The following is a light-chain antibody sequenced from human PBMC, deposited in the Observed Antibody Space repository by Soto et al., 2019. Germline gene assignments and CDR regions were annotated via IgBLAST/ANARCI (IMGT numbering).Light chain of an antibody. Sequence: ETVMTQSPATLSVSPGESATLSCRASQSVSSDLAWYQQKPGQAPRLLIYGASSRATGIPDRFSGSGSGTDFTLTFSRLEPEDFAVYYCEYYGTSITFGGGTKVDIK. V-gene: IGKV3-20*01. CDR3: EYYGTSIT. CDR1: QSVSSD. CDR2: GAS. J-gene: IGKJ4*01.